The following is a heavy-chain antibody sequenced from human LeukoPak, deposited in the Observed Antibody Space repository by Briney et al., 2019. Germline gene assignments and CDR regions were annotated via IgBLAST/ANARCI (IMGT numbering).Heavy chain of an antibody. CDR1: GLTFSSYS. CDR2: ISSSSSTI. CDR3: ARDLGLPDS. J-gene: IGHJ5*01. V-gene: IGHV3-48*01. Sequence: GGSLRLSCAAAGLTFSSYSMNWVRQAPGKGVEWISYISSSSSTIYYAYSVKGRFTISRDNAKNSLYLQMNSLRAEHTAVYYCARDLGLPDSWGQGTLVTVSS.